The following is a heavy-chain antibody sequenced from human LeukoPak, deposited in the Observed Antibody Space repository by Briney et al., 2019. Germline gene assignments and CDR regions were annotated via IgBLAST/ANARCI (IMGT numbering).Heavy chain of an antibody. D-gene: IGHD5-12*01. V-gene: IGHV1-8*01. J-gene: IGHJ4*02. CDR2: MNANSGNT. CDR1: GYTFTSYD. Sequence: ASVKVSCKASGYTFTSYDINWVRQATGQGREWMGWMNANSGNTDYAQKFQGRVTMTRNTSISTAYMELGSLRSEDTAVYYCARSVAGYDQEFDYWGQGTLVTVSS. CDR3: ARSVAGYDQEFDY.